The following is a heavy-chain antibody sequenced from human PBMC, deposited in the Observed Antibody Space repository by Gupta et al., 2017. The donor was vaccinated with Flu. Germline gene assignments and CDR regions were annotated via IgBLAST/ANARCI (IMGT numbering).Heavy chain of an antibody. Sequence: QVQLVESGGGLVKPGGSLRPSCAASGFTFSDYYMSWIRQAPGKGLEWVSYISSTGTYTNYAASVKGRFTISRDNAKDSLSLQVNSLRADDTAVYYCARGGYYYGMDVWGQGTTVTVSS. J-gene: IGHJ6*02. V-gene: IGHV3-11*05. CDR3: ARGGYYYGMDV. CDR1: GFTFSDYY. CDR2: ISSTGTYT. D-gene: IGHD3-10*01.